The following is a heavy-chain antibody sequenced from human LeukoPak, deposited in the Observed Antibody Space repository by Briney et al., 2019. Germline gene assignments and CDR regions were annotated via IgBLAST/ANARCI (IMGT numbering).Heavy chain of an antibody. Sequence: PGGSLRLSCAASEFTFSSYTMNWVRQAPGKGLEWVSSISSSSTNIYYADSVKGRFTISRDNAKNTLYLQMNSLRIEDTAVYYCARDLGGAAAETRGGQGTLVTVSS. D-gene: IGHD6-13*01. J-gene: IGHJ4*02. CDR2: ISSSSTNI. CDR3: ARDLGGAAAETR. CDR1: EFTFSSYT. V-gene: IGHV3-48*04.